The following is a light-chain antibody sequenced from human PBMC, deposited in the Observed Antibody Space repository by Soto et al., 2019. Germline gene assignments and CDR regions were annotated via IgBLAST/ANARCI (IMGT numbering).Light chain of an antibody. V-gene: IGKV3-20*01. CDR2: GAS. J-gene: IGKJ1*01. Sequence: EIVLTQSPGTLSLSPGERATLSCRASQSVSSSYLAWYQQKPGQAPRLLIYGASSRATGIPDRFSGSGSGTDFTLTISRLEPEDFAVYYCQQYGSSPGRTFDQGTKVEIK. CDR1: QSVSSSY. CDR3: QQYGSSPGRT.